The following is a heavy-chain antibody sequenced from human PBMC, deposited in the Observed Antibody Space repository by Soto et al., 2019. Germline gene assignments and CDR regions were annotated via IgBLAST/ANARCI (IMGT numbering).Heavy chain of an antibody. CDR2: ISYDGSNK. CDR1: GFTFSSYG. V-gene: IGHV3-30*18. CDR3: ANTHRMIVVDHWFDP. Sequence: GGSLRLSCAASGFTFSSYGMHWVRQAPGKGLEWVAVISYDGSNKYYADSVKGRFTISRDNSKNTLYLQMNSLRAEDTAVYYCANTHRMIVVDHWFDPWGQGTLVTVSS. J-gene: IGHJ5*02. D-gene: IGHD3-22*01.